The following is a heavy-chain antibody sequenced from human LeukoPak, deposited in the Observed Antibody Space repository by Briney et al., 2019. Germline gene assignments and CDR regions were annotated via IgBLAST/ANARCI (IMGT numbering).Heavy chain of an antibody. CDR1: GFTFSSYG. V-gene: IGHV3-30*02. CDR2: IRYDGSNK. CDR3: AKLKDPLDYYYYMDV. Sequence: GGSLRLSCAASGFTFSSYGMHWVRQAPGKGLEWVAFIRYDGSNKYYAGSVKGRFTISRDNSKNTLYLQMNSLRAEDTAVYYCAKLKDPLDYYYYMDVWGKGTTVTVSS. J-gene: IGHJ6*03.